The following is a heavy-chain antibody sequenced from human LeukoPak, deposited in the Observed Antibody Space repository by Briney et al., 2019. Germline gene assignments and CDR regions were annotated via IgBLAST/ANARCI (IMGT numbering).Heavy chain of an antibody. CDR3: ARPYYYDSSGPTYIDY. V-gene: IGHV5-51*01. Sequence: GESLKISCKGSGYSFTSYCIGWVRQMPGKGLEWMGIIYPGDSDTRYSPSFQGQVTISADKSISTAYLQWSSLKASDTAMYYCARPYYYDSSGPTYIDYWGQGTLVTVSS. CDR1: GYSFTSYC. CDR2: IYPGDSDT. J-gene: IGHJ4*02. D-gene: IGHD3-22*01.